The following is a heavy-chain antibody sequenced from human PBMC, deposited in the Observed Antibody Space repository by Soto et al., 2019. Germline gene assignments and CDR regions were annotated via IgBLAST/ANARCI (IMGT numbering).Heavy chain of an antibody. Sequence: SVKVSCKASRGTFSSYAISWLRQPPGKGLEWMGGIIPIFGTANYAQKFQGRVTITADKSTSTAYMELSSLRSEDTAVYYCARTYRDSSGYCDYWGQGTLVTVSS. D-gene: IGHD3-22*01. CDR3: ARTYRDSSGYCDY. V-gene: IGHV1-69*06. CDR2: IIPIFGTA. J-gene: IGHJ4*02. CDR1: RGTFSSYA.